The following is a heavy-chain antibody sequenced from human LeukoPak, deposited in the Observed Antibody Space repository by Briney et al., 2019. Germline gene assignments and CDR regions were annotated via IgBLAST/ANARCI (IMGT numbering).Heavy chain of an antibody. CDR1: GFTFSTYG. CDR3: AKDLMRDRWFGES. Sequence: GGFLRLSCAASGFTFSTYGMHWVRQAPGKGLEWVAFIRYNGNDKYYADSVKGRFAISRDTSKNTLYLQMNSLRAEDTAVYYCAKDLMRDRWFGESWGQGSLVTVSS. D-gene: IGHD3-10*01. V-gene: IGHV3-30*02. CDR2: IRYNGNDK. J-gene: IGHJ5*02.